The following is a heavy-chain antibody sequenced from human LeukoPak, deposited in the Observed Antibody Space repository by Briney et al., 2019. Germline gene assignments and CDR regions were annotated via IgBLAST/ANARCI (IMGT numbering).Heavy chain of an antibody. CDR1: GFTLSSYW. J-gene: IGHJ4*02. CDR2: IKEDGSEK. D-gene: IGHD3-10*01. V-gene: IGHV3-7*01. Sequence: GGSLRLSCAASGFTLSSYWMSWVRQAPGKGLECVANIKEDGSEKYYVDSVKGRFTISRDNSKNTLDLQMNSLRAEDTAVYYCARGLRGMVPKNYYFDYWGQGTLVTVSS. CDR3: ARGLRGMVPKNYYFDY.